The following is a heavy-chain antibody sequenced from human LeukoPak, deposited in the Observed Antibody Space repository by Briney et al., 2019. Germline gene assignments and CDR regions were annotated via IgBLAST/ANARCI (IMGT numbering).Heavy chain of an antibody. CDR2: ISGSGGST. CDR1: GFTFSSYA. CDR3: AKGYGWEASYYYYYMDV. D-gene: IGHD1-26*01. Sequence: GGSLRLSCAASGFTFSSYAMSWVRQAPGKGLEWVSAISGSGGSTYYADSVKGRFTISRDSSKNTLYVQMNSLRSEDTAVYYCAKGYGWEASYYYYYMDVWGKGTTVTISS. V-gene: IGHV3-23*01. J-gene: IGHJ6*03.